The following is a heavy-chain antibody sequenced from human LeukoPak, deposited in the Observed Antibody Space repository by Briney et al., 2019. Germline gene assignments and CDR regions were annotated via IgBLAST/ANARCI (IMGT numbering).Heavy chain of an antibody. CDR1: GYTFTSYA. CDR2: IIPIFGTA. Sequence: GASVKVSCKASGYTFTSYAISWVRQAPGQGLEWMGGIIPIFGTANYAQKFQGRVTITADESTSTAYMELSSLRSEDTAVYYCARVTATVTPGYYYYMDVWGKGTTVTVSS. V-gene: IGHV1-69*13. J-gene: IGHJ6*03. CDR3: ARVTATVTPGYYYYMDV. D-gene: IGHD4-11*01.